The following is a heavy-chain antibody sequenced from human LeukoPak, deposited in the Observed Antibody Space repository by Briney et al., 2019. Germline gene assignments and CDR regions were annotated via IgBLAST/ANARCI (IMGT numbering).Heavy chain of an antibody. V-gene: IGHV3-23*01. J-gene: IGHJ4*02. Sequence: RTGGSPRLSCAASGFTFSSYAMSWVRQAPGKGLGWVSAISGSGGSTYYADSVKGRFTISRDNSKNTLYLQMNSLRAEDTAVYYCAKVGERYYDSSGYIDYWGQGTLVTVSS. D-gene: IGHD3-22*01. CDR1: GFTFSSYA. CDR3: AKVGERYYDSSGYIDY. CDR2: ISGSGGST.